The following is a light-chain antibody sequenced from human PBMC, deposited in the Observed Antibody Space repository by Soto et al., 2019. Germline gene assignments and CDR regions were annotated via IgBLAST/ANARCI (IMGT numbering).Light chain of an antibody. V-gene: IGKV3D-15*01. CDR3: QHRFNWPFT. Sequence: EIVMTQSPATLSVSPGERATLSCRASQSVSSNLAWYQQKPGQAPRLLIYGGSSRATGIPVRFSGSGSETDFTLTITRLEPEDFAVYYCQHRFNWPFTFGPGTKVDN. CDR1: QSVSSN. CDR2: GGS. J-gene: IGKJ3*01.